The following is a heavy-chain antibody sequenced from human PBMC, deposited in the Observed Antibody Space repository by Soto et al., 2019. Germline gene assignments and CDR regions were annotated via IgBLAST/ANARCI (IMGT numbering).Heavy chain of an antibody. CDR2: IYYSGST. J-gene: IGHJ5*02. V-gene: IGHV4-59*08. CDR1: GGSISDHY. Sequence: SETLSLTCTVSGGSISDHYWSWIRQPPGKGLEWIGYIYYSGSTNYNPSLRSRVTISVDTSKNQFSLRLSSVTAADTALYYCASHGRLATTGWFDPWGQGTLVTVSS. CDR3: ASHGRLATTGWFDP. D-gene: IGHD1-1*01.